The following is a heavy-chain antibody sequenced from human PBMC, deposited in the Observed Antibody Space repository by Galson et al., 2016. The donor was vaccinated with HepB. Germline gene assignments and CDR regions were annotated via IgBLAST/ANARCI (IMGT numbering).Heavy chain of an antibody. J-gene: IGHJ4*02. CDR1: GDSMTSNTYF. Sequence: SETLSLTCIVSGDSMTSNTYFWGWIRQSPGKGLEWIGSVHESGNTPYNPSLTTRLSISIDASKKQFSLSLTSVTAADTAVYYCVVGYCSTMYCFAGKSGFVAFDYWGQGTLATVSS. CDR2: VHESGNT. D-gene: IGHD3-10*02. V-gene: IGHV4-39*01. CDR3: VVGYCSTMYCFAGKSGFVAFDY.